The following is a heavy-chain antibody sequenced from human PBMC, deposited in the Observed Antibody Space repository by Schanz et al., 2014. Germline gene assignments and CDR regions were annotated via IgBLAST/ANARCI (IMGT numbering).Heavy chain of an antibody. Sequence: GQLVESGGGLVQPGGSLRLSCAASGFTFHTYDMHWVRQAPGKGLEWVAQISHDGHRDFYADSVKGRFTVSRDNNWKTLSLQMNSLRSDDTAIYHCARENSSGYSPAVTYYIDVWGKGTTVTVSS. D-gene: IGHD3-22*01. CDR2: ISHDGHRD. CDR3: ARENSSGYSPAVTYYIDV. V-gene: IGHV3-30-3*01. J-gene: IGHJ6*03. CDR1: GFTFHTYD.